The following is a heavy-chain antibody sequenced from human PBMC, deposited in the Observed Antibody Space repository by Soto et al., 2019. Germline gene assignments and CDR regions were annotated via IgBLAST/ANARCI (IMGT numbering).Heavy chain of an antibody. CDR1: GFTFSSYA. J-gene: IGHJ5*02. CDR3: AKIPGCSGGSCYLPDSWFDP. D-gene: IGHD2-15*01. V-gene: IGHV3-23*01. Sequence: GGSLRLSCAASGFTFSSYAMSWVRQAPGKGLEWVSAISGSGGSTYYADSVKGRFTISRDNSKNTLYLQMNSLRAEDTAVYYCAKIPGCSGGSCYLPDSWFDPWGQGTLVTVSS. CDR2: ISGSGGST.